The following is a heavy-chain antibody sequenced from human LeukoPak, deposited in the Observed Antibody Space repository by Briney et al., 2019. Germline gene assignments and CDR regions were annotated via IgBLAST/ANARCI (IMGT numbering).Heavy chain of an antibody. CDR2: IYSGGST. D-gene: IGHD2-2*01. CDR1: GFTVSSNY. J-gene: IGHJ3*02. V-gene: IGHV3-66*01. CDR3: ARGTQRAFDI. Sequence: GGSLRLSCATSGFTVSSNYMSWVRQAPGKGLEWVSVIYSGGSTYYADSVKGRFTISRDNAKNSLYLQMNSLRDEGSAVYYCARGTQRAFDIWGQGTMVTVSS.